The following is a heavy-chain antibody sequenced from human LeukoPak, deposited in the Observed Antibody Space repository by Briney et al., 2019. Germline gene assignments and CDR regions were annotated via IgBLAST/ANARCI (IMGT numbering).Heavy chain of an antibody. Sequence: GGSLRLSCAAPGFTFSSYAMSWVRQAPGKGLEWVSGISGSDGSTNYADSVKGRFTISRENSKNTLYLQMNSLRAEDTAVYYCAKDSAKKYDDYWGQGTLVTVSS. CDR2: ISGSDGST. CDR3: AKDSAKKYDDY. V-gene: IGHV3-23*01. CDR1: GFTFSSYA. D-gene: IGHD2/OR15-2a*01. J-gene: IGHJ4*02.